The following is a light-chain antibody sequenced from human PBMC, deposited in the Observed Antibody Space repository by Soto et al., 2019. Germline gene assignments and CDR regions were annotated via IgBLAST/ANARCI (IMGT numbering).Light chain of an antibody. CDR2: GAS. V-gene: IGKV3-20*01. Sequence: EVVLTQSPGTLSLSPGERATLACRASQTVTNNYLAWYQQRPGLAPRLLIYGASRRTPGIPDRFSGSGSGTDFTLTISRLEPEDFAVYFCYQYDSSPWTFGQGTKVDI. CDR1: QTVTNNY. CDR3: YQYDSSPWT. J-gene: IGKJ1*01.